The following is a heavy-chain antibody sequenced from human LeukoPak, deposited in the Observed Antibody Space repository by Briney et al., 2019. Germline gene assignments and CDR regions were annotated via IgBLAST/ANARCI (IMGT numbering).Heavy chain of an antibody. Sequence: SQTLSLTCTVSDGSITSGDYYWSWIRQPPGKGLEWFGYFDYSGTTYYNPSLKSRVSISIDTSKNQFSLILSSVSAADTAVYYCARVIRGEGWRLPRDAFDIWGQGTLVTVSS. CDR2: FDYSGTT. D-gene: IGHD2-21*02. J-gene: IGHJ3*02. CDR3: ARVIRGEGWRLPRDAFDI. CDR1: DGSITSGDYY. V-gene: IGHV4-30-4*01.